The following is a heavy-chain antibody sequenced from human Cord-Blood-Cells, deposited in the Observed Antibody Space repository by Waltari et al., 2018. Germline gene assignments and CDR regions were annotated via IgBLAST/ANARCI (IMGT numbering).Heavy chain of an antibody. CDR3: ARGRGNDSSGYYYVDY. CDR1: GGSFCGYY. Sequence: QWQLQQWGAGLLKPSETLSLTCAVYGGSFCGYYWSWIRKPPGKGLEWIGEINHSGSTSYNPSLKSRVTISVDTSKNQFSLKLSSVTAADTAVYYCARGRGNDSSGYYYVDYWGQGTLVTVAS. D-gene: IGHD3-22*01. CDR2: INHSGST. V-gene: IGHV4-34*01. J-gene: IGHJ4*02.